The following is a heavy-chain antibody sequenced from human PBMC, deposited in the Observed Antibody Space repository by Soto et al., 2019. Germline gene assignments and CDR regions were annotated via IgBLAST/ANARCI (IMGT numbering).Heavy chain of an antibody. CDR3: AKDVVGATNY. CDR2: ISSSGSYI. CDR1: GFTFSSYS. Sequence: PGGSLRLSCAASGFTFSSYSMNWVRQAPGKGLEWVSSISSSGSYIYYADSVKGRFTISRDNSKNTLYLQMNSLRAEDTAVYYCAKDVVGATNYWGRGTLVTVSS. J-gene: IGHJ4*02. V-gene: IGHV3-21*01. D-gene: IGHD1-26*01.